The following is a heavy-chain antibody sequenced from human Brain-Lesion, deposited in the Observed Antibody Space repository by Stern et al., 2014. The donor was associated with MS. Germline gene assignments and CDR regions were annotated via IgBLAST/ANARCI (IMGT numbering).Heavy chain of an antibody. J-gene: IGHJ3*02. Sequence: QVQLQESGPGLVKPSQTLSLTCTVSGGAISSGNYYWSWIRQPAGEGLEWIGRIYSSGSTQYNPPPKGRVTLSADTSTHPFSLRLSSGTAADTAVYYCARGNYDVLTDNGGHGFDIWGQGTMVTVSS. V-gene: IGHV4-61*02. CDR1: GGAISSGNYY. CDR3: ARGNYDVLTDNGGHGFDI. D-gene: IGHD3-9*01. CDR2: IYSSGST.